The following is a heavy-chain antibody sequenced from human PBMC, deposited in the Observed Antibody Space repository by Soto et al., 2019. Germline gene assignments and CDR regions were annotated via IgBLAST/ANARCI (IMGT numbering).Heavy chain of an antibody. Sequence: QVQLVESGGGVVQPGRSLRLSCAASGFTFSSYAMHWVRQAPGKGLEWVAVISYDGSNKYYADSVKGRFTISRDNSKNTLDLQMNSLRAEDTAVYYCARAPQGVVTPTYFDYWGQGTLVTVSS. CDR3: ARAPQGVVTPTYFDY. V-gene: IGHV3-30-3*01. J-gene: IGHJ4*02. D-gene: IGHD2-21*02. CDR2: ISYDGSNK. CDR1: GFTFSSYA.